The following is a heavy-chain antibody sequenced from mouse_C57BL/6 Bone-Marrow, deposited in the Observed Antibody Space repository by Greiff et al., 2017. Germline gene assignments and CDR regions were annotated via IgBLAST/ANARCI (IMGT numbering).Heavy chain of an antibody. J-gene: IGHJ3*01. D-gene: IGHD2-3*01. Sequence: EVQLQQSGAELVRPGASVKLSCTASGFNIKDDYMPWVKQRPEQGLEWIGWIDPENGDTEYASKFQGKATITADTSSNTAYLQLSSLTSEDTAVYYCTSDGYYVPFAYWGQGTLVTVSA. CDR3: TSDGYYVPFAY. V-gene: IGHV14-4*01. CDR1: GFNIKDDY. CDR2: IDPENGDT.